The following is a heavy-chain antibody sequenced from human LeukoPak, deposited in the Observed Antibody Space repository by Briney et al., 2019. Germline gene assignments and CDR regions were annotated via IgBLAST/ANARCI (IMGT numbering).Heavy chain of an antibody. J-gene: IGHJ4*02. Sequence: ASVKVSCKAPGYTFTGYYMHWVRQAPGQGLEWMGWINPNSGGTNYAQKFQGWVTMTRDTSISTAYMELSRLRSDDTAVYYCARGERSSSSWSMNLDYWGQGALVTVSS. CDR2: INPNSGGT. CDR3: ARGERSSSSWSMNLDY. D-gene: IGHD6-13*01. CDR1: GYTFTGYY. V-gene: IGHV1-2*04.